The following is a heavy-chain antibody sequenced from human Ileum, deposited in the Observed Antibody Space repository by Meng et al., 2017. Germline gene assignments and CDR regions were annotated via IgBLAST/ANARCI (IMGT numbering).Heavy chain of an antibody. CDR2: MKGRRDDGTEDGTT. J-gene: IGHJ4*02. CDR1: GFTFSTAW. D-gene: IGHD1-1*01. Sequence: EVQLVESGGGLVKPGGSLRLPLAASGFTFSTAWMSWVRQAPGKGLEWVGRMKGRRDDGTEDGTTDYAASVKGRFTISRDYSKNTLYLQMNSLKIEDTAVYFCTTDDNWLYDYWGQGTLVTVSS. CDR3: TTDDNWLYDY. V-gene: IGHV3-15*01.